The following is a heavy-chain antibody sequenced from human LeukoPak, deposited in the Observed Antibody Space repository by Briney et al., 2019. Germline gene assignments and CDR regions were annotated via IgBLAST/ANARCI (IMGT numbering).Heavy chain of an antibody. D-gene: IGHD2-15*01. V-gene: IGHV3-73*01. CDR1: GFTFSGSD. CDR3: SKGGIIDY. J-gene: IGHJ4*02. CDR2: IRSKANSYAT. Sequence: GGSLRLSCAASGFTFSGSDMHWVRQASGKGLEWVGRIRSKANSYATAYAASVKGRFTISRDDSKNRAYLQMNSLKTEDTAVYYCSKGGIIDYWGQGTLVTVSS.